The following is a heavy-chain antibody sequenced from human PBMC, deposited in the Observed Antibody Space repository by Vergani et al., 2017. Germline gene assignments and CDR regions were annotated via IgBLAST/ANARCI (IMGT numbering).Heavy chain of an antibody. CDR1: GFTFSSYA. CDR3: ADYYYYYMDV. Sequence: EVQLVESGGGLVQPGGSLRLSCAASGFTFSSYAMSWVRQAPGKGLEWVSAISGSGGSTYYAASVKGRFTISRDKSKNTLYLQMNSLTAEDTAVYYCADYYYYYMDVWGKGTTVTVSS. V-gene: IGHV3-23*04. J-gene: IGHJ6*03. CDR2: ISGSGGST.